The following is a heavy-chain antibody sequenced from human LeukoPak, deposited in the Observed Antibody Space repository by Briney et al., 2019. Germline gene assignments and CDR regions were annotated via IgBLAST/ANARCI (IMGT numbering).Heavy chain of an antibody. D-gene: IGHD4-17*01. CDR2: IYSGGST. CDR1: GFTVSSNY. Sequence: GGSLRLSCAASGFTVSSNYMSWVRQAPGKGLEWVSVIYSGGSTYYADSVKGRFTISRDNSKNTLYLQMNSLRAEDTAVYYCATMTTVTTGIDYWGQGTLVTVSS. J-gene: IGHJ4*02. CDR3: ATMTTVTTGIDY. V-gene: IGHV3-66*01.